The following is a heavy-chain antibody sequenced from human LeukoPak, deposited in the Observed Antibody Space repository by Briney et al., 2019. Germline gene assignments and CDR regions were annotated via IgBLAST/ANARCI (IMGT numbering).Heavy chain of an antibody. CDR3: AVGVCATEALGDSFHV. CDR2: VKSDGSST. CDR1: GFTFSSYW. J-gene: IGHJ3*01. V-gene: IGHV3-74*01. D-gene: IGHD2-15*01. Sequence: GGPLRLSCAASGFTFSSYWMHWVRQAPGKGLVWVSRVKSDGSSTNYADSVKGRFTVSRDNAKNTLILQMNSLRAEDTAVYYCAVGVCATEALGDSFHVWGHGTLVTVSS.